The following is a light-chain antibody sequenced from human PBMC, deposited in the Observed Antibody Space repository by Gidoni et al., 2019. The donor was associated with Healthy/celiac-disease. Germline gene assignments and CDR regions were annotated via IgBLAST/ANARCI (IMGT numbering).Light chain of an antibody. V-gene: IGKV3-20*01. CDR1: QGVSSY. J-gene: IGKJ1*01. CDR3: QQYLSFRT. CDR2: AAS. Sequence: EIVLTQSPGTLSLSPGERATLSCRASQGVSSYLAWYQQKPGQAPRLLIYAASNRATGIPDRFGSGGSGTDFTLTISRLEPEDFAVYCCQQYLSFRTFXQXTKVEIK.